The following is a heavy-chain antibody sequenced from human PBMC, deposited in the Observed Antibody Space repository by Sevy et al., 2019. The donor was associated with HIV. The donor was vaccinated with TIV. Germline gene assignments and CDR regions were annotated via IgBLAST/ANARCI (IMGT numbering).Heavy chain of an antibody. Sequence: GGSLRLSCEASAINIRDYWMNWVRQAPGKGLEWVANINPDGSKIYYAESVKGRFTISRDYAKNSVFLQMTSLSAEDTAVYYCVRAIQLAASYWSQGTLVTVSS. V-gene: IGHV3-7*02. D-gene: IGHD2-15*01. CDR3: VRAIQLAASY. CDR1: AINIRDYW. J-gene: IGHJ4*02. CDR2: INPDGSKI.